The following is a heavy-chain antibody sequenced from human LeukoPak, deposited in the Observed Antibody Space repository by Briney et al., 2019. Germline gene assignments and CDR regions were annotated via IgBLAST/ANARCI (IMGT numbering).Heavy chain of an antibody. Sequence: PGGSLRLSCAASGFTFSSYGMHWVRQAPGKGLEWVAVIWYDGSNKYYADSVKGRFTISRDNSKNTLYLQMNSLRAEDTAVYYCAKDSGAAMGYFDYWGQGTLVTVSS. D-gene: IGHD5-18*01. CDR2: IWYDGSNK. J-gene: IGHJ4*02. CDR3: AKDSGAAMGYFDY. V-gene: IGHV3-33*06. CDR1: GFTFSSYG.